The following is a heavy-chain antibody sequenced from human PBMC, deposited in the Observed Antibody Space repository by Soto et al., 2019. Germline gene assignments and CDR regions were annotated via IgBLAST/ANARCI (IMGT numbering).Heavy chain of an antibody. CDR3: ARACNVDTAASDY. CDR1: GYTLTELS. V-gene: IGHV1-24*01. J-gene: IGHJ4*02. Sequence: ASVKVSCKVSGYTLTELSMHWVRQPPGKGLEWMGGFDPEDAETIYARRFQGRVTMTEDTSADTAYMELSSLRSEDTAVYYCARACNVDTAASDYWGQGTLVTVSS. D-gene: IGHD5-18*01. CDR2: FDPEDAET.